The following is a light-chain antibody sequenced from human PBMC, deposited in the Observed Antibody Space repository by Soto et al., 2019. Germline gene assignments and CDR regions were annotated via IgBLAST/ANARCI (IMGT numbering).Light chain of an antibody. Sequence: QSVLTQSSSASASLGSSVKLTCTLSSGHSSYIIAWHQQQPGKAPRYLMKLEGNGSLYNKGSGVPDRFSGSSSGADRYLTISNLQFEDEADYYCETWDSNTRVFGGGTKLTVL. CDR2: LEGNGSLY. CDR3: ETWDSNTRV. V-gene: IGLV4-60*02. J-gene: IGLJ3*02. CDR1: SGHSSYI.